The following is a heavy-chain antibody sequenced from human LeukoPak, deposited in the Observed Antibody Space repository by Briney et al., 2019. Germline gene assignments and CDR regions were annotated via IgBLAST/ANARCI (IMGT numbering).Heavy chain of an antibody. V-gene: IGHV1-69*13. CDR3: ARDLRGITIVTGDYFDY. CDR1: GGTFSSYA. Sequence: SVKVSCKASGGTFSSYAISWVRQAPGQGLEWMGGIIPIFGTANYAQKFQGRVTITADESTSTAYMELSSLRSEDTAVYYCARDLRGITIVTGDYFDYWGQGTLVTVSS. J-gene: IGHJ4*02. D-gene: IGHD3-10*01. CDR2: IIPIFGTA.